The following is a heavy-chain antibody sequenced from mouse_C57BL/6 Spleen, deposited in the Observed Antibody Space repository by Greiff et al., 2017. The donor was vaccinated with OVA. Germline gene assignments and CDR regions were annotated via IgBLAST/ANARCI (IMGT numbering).Heavy chain of an antibody. J-gene: IGHJ2*01. D-gene: IGHD3-2*02. Sequence: QVQLQQPGAELVMPGASVKLSCKASGYTFTSYWMHWVKQRPGQGLEWIGEIDPSDSYTNYNQKFKGKSTLTVDKSSSTAYMQLSSLTSADSAVYYCARDSSGYYWGQGTTLTVSS. CDR1: GYTFTSYW. CDR2: IDPSDSYT. CDR3: ARDSSGYY. V-gene: IGHV1-69*01.